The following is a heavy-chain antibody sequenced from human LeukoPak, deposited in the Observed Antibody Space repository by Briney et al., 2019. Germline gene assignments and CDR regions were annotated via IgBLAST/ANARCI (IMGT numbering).Heavy chain of an antibody. Sequence: SETLSLTCTVSGGSISSGSYYWSWIRQPAGKGLEWIGRIYTSGSTNYNPSLKSRVTISVDTSKNQFSLKLSSVTAADTAVYYCARDAAIRSYYYYMGVWGRGTTVTVSS. CDR2: IYTSGST. V-gene: IGHV4-61*02. CDR3: ARDAAIRSYYYYMGV. CDR1: GGSISSGSYY. J-gene: IGHJ6*03. D-gene: IGHD2-2*01.